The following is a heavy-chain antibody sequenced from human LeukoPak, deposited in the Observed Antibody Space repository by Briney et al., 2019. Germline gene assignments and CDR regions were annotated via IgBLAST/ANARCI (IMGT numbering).Heavy chain of an antibody. J-gene: IGHJ4*02. CDR2: IRDDGSNK. D-gene: IGHD3-3*01. Sequence: GGSLRLSCAASGFMFSEYGMHWVRQAPGKGLEWVAFIRDDGSNKLSADSVKGRFTISRDNAKNSLYLQMNSLRAEDTAVYYCAREMFWSGYFSNLHFDYWGQGALVTVSS. CDR1: GFMFSEYG. V-gene: IGHV3-30*02. CDR3: AREMFWSGYFSNLHFDY.